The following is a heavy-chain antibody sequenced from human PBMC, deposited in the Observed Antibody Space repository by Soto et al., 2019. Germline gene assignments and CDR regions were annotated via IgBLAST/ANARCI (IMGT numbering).Heavy chain of an antibody. V-gene: IGHV4-59*01. D-gene: IGHD1-1*01. Sequence: ETLSLTCSVSGGSISNYYWSWIRQPPGKGLEWIGYIYYSGSTSYNPSLKSRVTISVDTSKNKFSLNLTSVTAADTAVYYCARPHNWGGYALDIWGQGTMVTVSS. CDR1: GGSISNYY. CDR2: IYYSGST. CDR3: ARPHNWGGYALDI. J-gene: IGHJ3*02.